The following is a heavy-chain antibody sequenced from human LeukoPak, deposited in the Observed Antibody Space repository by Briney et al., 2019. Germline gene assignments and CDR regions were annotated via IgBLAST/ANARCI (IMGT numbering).Heavy chain of an antibody. CDR1: GFTFSSYG. CDR2: IRYDGSNK. CDR3: ANMDQYCSSTSCYSAADY. D-gene: IGHD2-2*01. V-gene: IGHV3-30*02. Sequence: GGSLRLSCAASGFTFSSYGMHWVRQAPGKGLEWEAFIRYDGSNKYYADSVKGRFTISRDNSKNTLYLQMNSLRAEDTAVYYCANMDQYCSSTSCYSAADYWGQGTLVTVSS. J-gene: IGHJ4*02.